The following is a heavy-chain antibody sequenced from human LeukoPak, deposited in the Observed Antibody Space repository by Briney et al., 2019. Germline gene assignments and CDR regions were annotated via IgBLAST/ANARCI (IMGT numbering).Heavy chain of an antibody. Sequence: PGGSLRLSCAASGFTFSSYWMSGGRQAPGKGLEWVANIKQDGSEKYYVDSVKGRFTISRDNAKNSLYLQMNSLRAEATAVYYCARGTIAAAGYYYFDYWGQGTQVTVSS. CDR2: IKQDGSEK. J-gene: IGHJ4*02. V-gene: IGHV3-7*04. CDR3: ARGTIAAAGYYYFDY. CDR1: GFTFSSYW. D-gene: IGHD6-13*01.